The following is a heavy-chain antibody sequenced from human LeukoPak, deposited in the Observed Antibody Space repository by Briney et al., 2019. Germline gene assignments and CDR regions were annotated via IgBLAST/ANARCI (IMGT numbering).Heavy chain of an antibody. J-gene: IGHJ6*02. CDR1: GFTFSSYA. CDR3: ANKRMVRGGIRYGMDV. V-gene: IGHV3-23*01. Sequence: GGSLRLSCAASGFTFSSYAMSWVRQAPGKGLEWVSAISGSGGSTYYADSVKGRFTISRDNSKNTLYLQMNSLRAEDTAVYYCANKRMVRGGIRYGMDVWGQGTTVTVSS. CDR2: ISGSGGST. D-gene: IGHD3-10*01.